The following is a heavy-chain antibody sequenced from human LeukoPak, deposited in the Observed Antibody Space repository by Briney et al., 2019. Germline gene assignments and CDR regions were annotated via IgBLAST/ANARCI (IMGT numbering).Heavy chain of an antibody. J-gene: IGHJ6*02. V-gene: IGHV1-8*01. CDR2: VNPNIGKT. D-gene: IGHD3-22*01. Sequence: ASVKVSCKASGYTFSNYNINWVRQTTGQGLEWVGWVNPNIGKTDYEQKFQGRVTMTWNTSITTAYMELSSLRSEDTAIYYCARDGSRYDRRDYYYGMDVWGQGTTVTVSS. CDR3: ARDGSRYDRRDYYYGMDV. CDR1: GYTFSNYN.